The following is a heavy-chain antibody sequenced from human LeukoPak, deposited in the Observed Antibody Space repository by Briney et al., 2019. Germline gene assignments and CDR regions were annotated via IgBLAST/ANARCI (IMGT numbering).Heavy chain of an antibody. CDR1: GFTFSSYA. J-gene: IGHJ3*02. D-gene: IGHD3-22*01. V-gene: IGHV3-30*18. CDR2: ISYDGSYQ. Sequence: PGRSLRLSCAASGFTFSSYAMHWVRQAPGKGLEWVTVISYDGSYQYYADSVKGRFTISRDNSKNTLYLQMNSLRAEDTAVYYCAKLCVDSSGYYYVQDAFDIWGQGTMVTVSS. CDR3: AKLCVDSSGYYYVQDAFDI.